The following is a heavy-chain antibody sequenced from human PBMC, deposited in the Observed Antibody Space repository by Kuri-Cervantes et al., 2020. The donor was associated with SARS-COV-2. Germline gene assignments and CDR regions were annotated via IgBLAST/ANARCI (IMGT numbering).Heavy chain of an antibody. D-gene: IGHD6-19*01. V-gene: IGHV1-18*01. CDR1: GYTFTSYG. CDR2: ISAYNGNT. Sequence: ASVKVSCKASGYTFTSYGISWVRQAPGQGLEWMGWISAYNGNTNYAQKLQGRVTMTTDTSTSTAYMELRSLASEDTAVYYCARSSNGWSCDSWGQGTLVTVSS. CDR3: ARSSNGWSCDS. J-gene: IGHJ4*02.